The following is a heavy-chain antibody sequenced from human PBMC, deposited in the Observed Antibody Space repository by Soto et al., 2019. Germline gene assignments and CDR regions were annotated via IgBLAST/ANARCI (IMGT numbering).Heavy chain of an antibody. CDR2: INHRGST. CDR1: GGSFSGYY. Sequence: QVQLQQWGAGLLKPSETLSLTCAVYGGSFSGYYWSWIRQPPGKGLEWIGEINHRGSTNYDPTLKSRVTISVETSKKQFSLKLSSVTAADTAVYYCARGDNSCYLTRRLSAFDIWGQGTMVTVSS. V-gene: IGHV4-34*01. CDR3: ARGDNSCYLTRRLSAFDI. J-gene: IGHJ3*02. D-gene: IGHD3-22*01.